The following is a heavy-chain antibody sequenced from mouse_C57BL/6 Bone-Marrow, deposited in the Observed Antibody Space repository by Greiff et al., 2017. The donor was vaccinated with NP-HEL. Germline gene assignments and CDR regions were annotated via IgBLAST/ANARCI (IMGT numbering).Heavy chain of an antibody. CDR1: GFNIKDDY. V-gene: IGHV14-4*01. J-gene: IGHJ2*01. CDR3: TNCYFDY. CDR2: IDPENGDT. Sequence: VHVKQSGAELVRPGASVKLSCTASGFNIKDDYMHWVKQRPEQGLEWIGWIDPENGDTEYASKFQGKATITADTSSNTAYLQLSSLTSEDTAVYYCTNCYFDYWGQGTTLTVSS.